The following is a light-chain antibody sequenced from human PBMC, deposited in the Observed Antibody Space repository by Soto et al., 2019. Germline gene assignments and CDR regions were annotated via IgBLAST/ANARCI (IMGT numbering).Light chain of an antibody. CDR3: TSCTSSNTPYG. J-gene: IGLJ1*01. CDR1: NSDVGGYNY. CDR2: EVS. V-gene: IGLV2-14*03. Sequence: QSALTQPASVSGSPGQSITISCTGTNSDVGGYNYVSWYQQHPGKAPILLIYEVSHRPSGVSARFFGSQAGSTASLTISGVQADDEADYYFTSCTSSNTPYGLGTGTKLTLL.